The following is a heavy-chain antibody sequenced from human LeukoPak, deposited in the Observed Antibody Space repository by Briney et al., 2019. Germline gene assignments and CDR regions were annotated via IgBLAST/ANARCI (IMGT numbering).Heavy chain of an antibody. CDR3: AKGGRVRLTQSDPGTYYYYYMDV. D-gene: IGHD4/OR15-4a*01. CDR1: GFTFSSYG. J-gene: IGHJ6*03. CDR2: ISGSGGNT. V-gene: IGHV3-23*01. Sequence: GGSLRLSCAASGFTFSSYGMSWVRQAPGKGLEWVSVISGSGGNTYYADSVKGRFTISRDNSKNTLYLQMNSLRAEDTAVYYCAKGGRVRLTQSDPGTYYYYYMDVWGKGTTVTVSS.